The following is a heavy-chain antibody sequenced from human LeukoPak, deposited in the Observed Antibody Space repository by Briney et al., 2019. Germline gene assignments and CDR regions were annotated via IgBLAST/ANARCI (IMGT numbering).Heavy chain of an antibody. D-gene: IGHD3-16*01. CDR2: INPSGGST. CDR3: ATNQMWGGVYYHYYYYMDV. CDR1: GYTFTSYY. J-gene: IGHJ6*03. Sequence: ASVKVSCKASGYTFTSYYMHWVRQAPGQGLEWMGIINPSGGSTSYAQKFQGRVTMTRDMPTSTVYMELSSLRSEDTAVYYCATNQMWGGVYYHYYYYMDVWGKGTTVTVSS. V-gene: IGHV1-46*01.